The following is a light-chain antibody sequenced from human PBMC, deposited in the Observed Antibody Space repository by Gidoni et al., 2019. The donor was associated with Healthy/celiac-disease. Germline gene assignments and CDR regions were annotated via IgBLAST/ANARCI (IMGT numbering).Light chain of an antibody. J-gene: IGKJ2*01. V-gene: IGKV3-15*01. Sequence: EIVMTQSPATLSVSPGERATLSCRASQSVSSNVAWYQQKPGQAPKLLIYGASTRATGIPARFSGSGSGTEFTLTISSLQSEDFAVHYCQQYNNWPPYTFGQGTKLEIK. CDR2: GAS. CDR1: QSVSSN. CDR3: QQYNNWPPYT.